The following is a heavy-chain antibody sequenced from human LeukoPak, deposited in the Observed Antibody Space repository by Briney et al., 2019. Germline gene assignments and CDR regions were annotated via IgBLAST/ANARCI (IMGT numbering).Heavy chain of an antibody. CDR1: GYIFTTYY. V-gene: IGHV1-2*02. D-gene: IGHD3-10*01. CDR2: VNPNSGGT. Sequence: ASVKVSCKTSGYIFTTYYIHWARQAPGQGLEWMGWVNPNSGGTDYAQKFQGRVSMTRDTSISTVYMELNRLRSDDTAVYYCARVSSMGSYWGQGTLVTVSS. J-gene: IGHJ4*02. CDR3: ARVSSMGSY.